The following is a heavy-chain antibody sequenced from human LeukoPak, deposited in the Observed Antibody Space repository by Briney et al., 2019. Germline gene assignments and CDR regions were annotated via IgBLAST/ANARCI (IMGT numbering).Heavy chain of an antibody. Sequence: SETLSLTCAVYGGSFSGYYWSWIRQPPGKGLEWIGEINHSGSTNYNPSLKSRVTISVDTSKNQFSLKLSSVTAADTAVYYCARDPRGYSYGYGVDYWGQGTLVNVSS. J-gene: IGHJ4*02. V-gene: IGHV4-34*01. CDR3: ARDPRGYSYGYGVDY. CDR1: GGSFSGYY. CDR2: INHSGST. D-gene: IGHD5-18*01.